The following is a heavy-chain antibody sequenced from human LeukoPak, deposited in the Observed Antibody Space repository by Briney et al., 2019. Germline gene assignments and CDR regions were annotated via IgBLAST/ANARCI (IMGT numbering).Heavy chain of an antibody. J-gene: IGHJ2*01. D-gene: IGHD6-13*01. Sequence: SETLSLTCTVSGGSISRYYWSWIRQPPGKGLEWVGYKDYSGSTNYNRSLKSRVTISVDTSKNQFSLKLSSVTAADTAVYYCARVYYSSSYDYWYFDLWGRGTLVTVSS. CDR1: GGSISRYY. CDR3: ARVYYSSSYDYWYFDL. V-gene: IGHV4-59*01. CDR2: KDYSGST.